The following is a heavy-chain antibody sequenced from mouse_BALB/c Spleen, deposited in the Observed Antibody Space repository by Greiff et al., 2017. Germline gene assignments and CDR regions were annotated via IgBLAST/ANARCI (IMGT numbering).Heavy chain of an antibody. Sequence: QVQLQQSGPGLVAPSQSLSITCTVSGFSLTGYGVNWVRQPPGKGLEWLGMIWGDGSTDYNSALKSRLSISKDNSKSQVFLKMNSLQTDDTARYYCARESHYYGSSYVYYFDYWGQGTTLTVSS. CDR3: ARESHYYGSSYVYYFDY. CDR1: GFSLTGYG. J-gene: IGHJ2*01. D-gene: IGHD1-1*01. V-gene: IGHV2-6-7*01. CDR2: IWGDGST.